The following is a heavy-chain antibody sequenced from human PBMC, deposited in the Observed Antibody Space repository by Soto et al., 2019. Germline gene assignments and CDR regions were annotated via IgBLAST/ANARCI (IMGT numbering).Heavy chain of an antibody. Sequence: GGSLRLSCVVSGFTVSSTNYMSWVRQAPGKGLEWVSVIYSGGTTYYADSVKGRFTISRDNSKNTLYLQMNSLIAEDTAVYYCHGYGYWGQGNLVTVSS. CDR3: HGYGY. D-gene: IGHD5-12*01. CDR2: IYSGGTT. J-gene: IGHJ4*02. CDR1: GFTVSSTNY. V-gene: IGHV3-53*01.